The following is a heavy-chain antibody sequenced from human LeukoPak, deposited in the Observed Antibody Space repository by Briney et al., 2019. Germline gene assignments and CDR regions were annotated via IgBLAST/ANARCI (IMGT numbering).Heavy chain of an antibody. CDR1: GGSISISSYY. Sequence: PSETLSLTCTVSGGSISISSYYWGWIRQPPGKGLEWIGSIYYSGSTYYNPSLKSRVTISVDTSKNQFSLKLSSVTAADTAVYYCASVQKSGVRGGGGYWFDPWGQGTLVTVSS. CDR3: ASVQKSGVRGGGGYWFDP. V-gene: IGHV4-39*07. CDR2: IYYSGST. D-gene: IGHD3-10*01. J-gene: IGHJ5*02.